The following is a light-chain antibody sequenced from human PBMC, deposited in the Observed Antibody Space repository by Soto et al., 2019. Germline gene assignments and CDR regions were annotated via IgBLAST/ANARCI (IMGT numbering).Light chain of an antibody. J-gene: IGKJ3*01. V-gene: IGKV3-20*01. Sequence: EIVLTQYPDTLSLSPGETAILSCRASQSVSSSDLAWYQQKPGQAPRLLIHGASSRATGIPDRFSVSGSGTDFTLTISRLEPEDFAVYYCQQCGTSPPITFGPGTRVDIK. CDR1: QSVSSSD. CDR3: QQCGTSPPIT. CDR2: GAS.